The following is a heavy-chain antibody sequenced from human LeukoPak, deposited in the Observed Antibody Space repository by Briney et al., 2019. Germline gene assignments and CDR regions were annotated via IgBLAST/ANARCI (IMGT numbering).Heavy chain of an antibody. CDR3: ARRVLHGSGATSWFHP. J-gene: IGHJ5*02. CDR2: INPNSGGT. V-gene: IGHV1-2*02. D-gene: IGHD3-10*01. Sequence: ASVKVSCKASGYTFTGYYMHWVRQAPGQGLEWMGWINPNSGGTNYAQKFQGRVTITRDTSISTAYMELSRLRSDDTAVYYCARRVLHGSGATSWFHPWGPGTLGTVSS. CDR1: GYTFTGYY.